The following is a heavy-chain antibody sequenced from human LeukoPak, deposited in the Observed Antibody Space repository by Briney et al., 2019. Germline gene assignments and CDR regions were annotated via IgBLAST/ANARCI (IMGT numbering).Heavy chain of an antibody. CDR1: GFTFTSYG. CDR2: IRSDVNK. J-gene: IGHJ5*02. V-gene: IGHV3-30*02. Sequence: PGGSLRLSCTASGFTFTSYGMHWVRQAPGKGLEWVAFIRSDVNKFYADSLKGRFTVSRDNSRNNVYLQMNSLRIEDTAVYHCARDTGDYYDSSGHYYAGWFDPWGQGTLVIVSS. CDR3: ARDTGDYYDSSGHYYAGWFDP. D-gene: IGHD3-22*01.